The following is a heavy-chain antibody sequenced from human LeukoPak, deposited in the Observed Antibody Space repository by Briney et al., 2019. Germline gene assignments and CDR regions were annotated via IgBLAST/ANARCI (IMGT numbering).Heavy chain of an antibody. CDR2: IKQDGSEK. D-gene: IGHD6-19*01. Sequence: GGSLRLSCAASGFTFSSYWMTWVRQAPGKGLEWVANIKQDGSEKYYVDSVKGRFTISRDNARNALYLQMNSLRIEDTAVYYCARSTSVAGTYWGQGTLVTVSS. CDR3: ARSTSVAGTY. V-gene: IGHV3-7*01. CDR1: GFTFSSYW. J-gene: IGHJ4*02.